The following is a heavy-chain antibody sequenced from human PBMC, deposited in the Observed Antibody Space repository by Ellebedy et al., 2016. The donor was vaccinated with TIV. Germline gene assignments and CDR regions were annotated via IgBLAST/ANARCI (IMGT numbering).Heavy chain of an antibody. CDR3: ARDVFYFETSGFAGGYYFGMDV. CDR2: ISYDGSSE. D-gene: IGHD5-12*01. CDR1: GFPLRTHA. Sequence: PGGSLRLSCVVSGFPLRTHAMHWVRQAPGKGLEWVAVISYDGSSESYAAPLKGRFTIFRDTSKNTLDLQMTSLRAEDTAVYYCARDVFYFETSGFAGGYYFGMDVWGRGTTVTVSS. V-gene: IGHV3-30*01. J-gene: IGHJ6*02.